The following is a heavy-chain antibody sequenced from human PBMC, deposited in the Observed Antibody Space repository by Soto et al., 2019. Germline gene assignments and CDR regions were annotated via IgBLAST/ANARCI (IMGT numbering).Heavy chain of an antibody. CDR3: ARSAVPIVVVPAARSWFDP. D-gene: IGHD2-2*01. CDR1: GYTFTGYY. J-gene: IGHJ5*02. CDR2: INPNSGGT. Sequence: ASVKVSCKASGYTFTGYYMHWVRQAPGQGLEWMGWINPNSGGTNYAQKFQGWVTMTRDTSISTAYMELSRLRSDDTAVYYCARSAVPIVVVPAARSWFDPWGEGTLVTVSS. V-gene: IGHV1-2*04.